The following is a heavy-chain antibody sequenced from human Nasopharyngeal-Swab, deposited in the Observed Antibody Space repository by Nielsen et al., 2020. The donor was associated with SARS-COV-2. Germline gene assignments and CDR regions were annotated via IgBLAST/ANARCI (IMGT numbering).Heavy chain of an antibody. CDR2: IKSKTDGGTT. J-gene: IGHJ6*02. CDR3: GYYGDEYYYYYYGMDV. CDR1: GFTFSNAW. Sequence: GGSLRLSCAASGFTFSNAWMSWVRQAPGKGLEWVGRIKSKTDGGTTDYAAPVKGRFTISRDDSKNTLYLQMNSLKTEDTAVYYCGYYGDEYYYYYYGMDVRGQGTTVTVSS. D-gene: IGHD4-17*01. V-gene: IGHV3-15*01.